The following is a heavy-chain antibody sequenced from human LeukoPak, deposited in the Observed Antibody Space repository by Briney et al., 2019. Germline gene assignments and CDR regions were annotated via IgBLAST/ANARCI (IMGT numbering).Heavy chain of an antibody. CDR2: INPNSGGT. Sequence: RASVKVSCKASGGTFSSYAISWVRQAPGQGLEWMGRINPNSGGTNYAQKFQGRVTMTRDTSISTAYMGLSRLRSDDTAVYYCARSMQWLVRGSYFDYWGQGTLVTVSS. V-gene: IGHV1-2*06. J-gene: IGHJ4*02. CDR1: GGTFSSYA. D-gene: IGHD6-19*01. CDR3: ARSMQWLVRGSYFDY.